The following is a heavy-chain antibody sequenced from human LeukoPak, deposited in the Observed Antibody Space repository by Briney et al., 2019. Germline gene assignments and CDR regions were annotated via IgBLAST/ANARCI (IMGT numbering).Heavy chain of an antibody. CDR2: IDYRGRT. D-gene: IGHD5-24*01. J-gene: IGHJ4*02. CDR1: GGSVNNAAYY. V-gene: IGHV4-31*03. Sequence: PSQTLSLTYTVSGGSVNNAAYYWSWIRQHPGKGLEWIGHIDYRGRTNYNPSLKSRVTISVDTSENQFSLRLSSVTAADTAVYYCARGVRDGYKTFDYWGQGTLVTVSS. CDR3: ARGVRDGYKTFDY.